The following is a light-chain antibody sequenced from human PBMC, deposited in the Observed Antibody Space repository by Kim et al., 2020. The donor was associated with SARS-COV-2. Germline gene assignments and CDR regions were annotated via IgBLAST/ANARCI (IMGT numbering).Light chain of an antibody. CDR1: SGHSSNA. CDR3: QTWGAGIRV. Sequence: QLVLTQLPSASASLGASVRLTCTLSSGHSSNAITWHQQQPEKGPRYLMKVNSDGSHRKGDGIPDRFSGSSSGAERYLSISSLQSEDEADYYCQTWGAGIRVFGGGTQLTVL. J-gene: IGLJ3*02. CDR2: VNSDGSH. V-gene: IGLV4-69*01.